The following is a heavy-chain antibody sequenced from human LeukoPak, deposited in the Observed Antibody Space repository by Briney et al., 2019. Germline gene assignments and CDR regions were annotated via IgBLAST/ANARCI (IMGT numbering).Heavy chain of an antibody. Sequence: GGSLRLSCTASGFTFSGYAMSWVRQAPGKGLEWVSAISGSGGSTYYADSVKGRFTISRDNSKNTLYLQMNSLRAEDTAVYYCAKAPIWSGYHDYWGQGTLVTVSS. CDR2: ISGSGGST. J-gene: IGHJ4*02. CDR3: AKAPIWSGYHDY. CDR1: GFTFSGYA. D-gene: IGHD3-3*01. V-gene: IGHV3-23*01.